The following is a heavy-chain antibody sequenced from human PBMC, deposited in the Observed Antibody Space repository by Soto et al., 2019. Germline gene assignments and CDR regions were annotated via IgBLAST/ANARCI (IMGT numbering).Heavy chain of an antibody. D-gene: IGHD3-10*01. Sequence: EVQLVESGGGLVQPAGSLRLSCAASGFTFSGSWMHWVRQAPGKGLIWVSRINDDGSATSYADFVKGRFTISRDNAKDTLFLQMNGLRADDTAVYYCARGIFGSGTANDYWGQGTLVTVSS. CDR2: INDDGSAT. CDR1: GFTFSGSW. V-gene: IGHV3-74*01. J-gene: IGHJ4*02. CDR3: ARGIFGSGTANDY.